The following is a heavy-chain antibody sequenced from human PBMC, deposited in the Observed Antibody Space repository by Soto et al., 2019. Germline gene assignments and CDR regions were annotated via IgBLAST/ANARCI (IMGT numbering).Heavy chain of an antibody. Sequence: EVQLVESGGGLVKPGGSLRPSCAASGFTLSSNTMNWVRQAPGKGLEGVSYISGSSDTIYYADSVKGRFTISRDNAKNSLYLQMDSLRDEDTAVYYCARDHGGSTWFVGIYYYFGVDVWGQGTTVTVSS. CDR1: GFTLSSNT. D-gene: IGHD6-13*01. CDR3: ARDHGGSTWFVGIYYYFGVDV. CDR2: ISGSSDTI. J-gene: IGHJ6*02. V-gene: IGHV3-48*02.